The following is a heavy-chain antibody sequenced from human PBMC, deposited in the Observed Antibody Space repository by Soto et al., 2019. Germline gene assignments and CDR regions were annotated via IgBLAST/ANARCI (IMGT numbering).Heavy chain of an antibody. Sequence: PSETLSLTCTVSGCSISSYYWSWIRQPPGKGLEWIGYIYYSGSTNYNPSLKSRVTISVDTPKNQFSLKLSSVTAADTAVYYCASHYRRRGWEWATEPLFDFWGQGTLVTVSS. CDR1: GCSISSYY. V-gene: IGHV4-59*01. CDR3: ASHYRRRGWEWATEPLFDF. CDR2: IYYSGST. D-gene: IGHD6-19*01. J-gene: IGHJ4*02.